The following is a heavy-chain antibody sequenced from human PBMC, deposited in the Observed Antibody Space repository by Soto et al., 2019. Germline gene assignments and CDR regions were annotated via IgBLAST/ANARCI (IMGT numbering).Heavy chain of an antibody. CDR2: FYYRGTT. D-gene: IGHD3-10*02. CDR1: GDSITASYSN. V-gene: IGHV4-39*01. CDR3: ARLVRDDVRRSDLDH. Sequence: SETLSLTWTVSGDSITASYSNWAWIRQHPGKGLEWIGPFYYRGTTSKNPPLRSRITISGDTSRNQFSWNLRSVAAADSGVYDFARLVRDDVRRSDLDHWGQRTRGTVSP. J-gene: IGHJ4*02.